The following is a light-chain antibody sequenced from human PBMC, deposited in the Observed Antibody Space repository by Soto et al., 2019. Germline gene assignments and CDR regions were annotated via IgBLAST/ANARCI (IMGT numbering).Light chain of an antibody. V-gene: IGKV3-15*01. CDR1: QVFGSS. J-gene: IGKJ1*01. Sequence: MTQSPATLSVSPGERATFSXXASQVFGSSLAWYQQKPGQAPRLLIYDASTRATGIPARFSGSGSGTEFSLTISSLQSEDSAVYYCQQYSDWPLTFGQGTKVQIK. CDR2: DAS. CDR3: QQYSDWPLT.